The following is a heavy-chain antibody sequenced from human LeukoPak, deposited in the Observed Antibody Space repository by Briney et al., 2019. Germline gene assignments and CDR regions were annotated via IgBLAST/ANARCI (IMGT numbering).Heavy chain of an antibody. Sequence: GGSLRLSCAASGFTFSSYGMHWVRQAPGKGLEWVAFIRYDGSNKYYADSVKGRFTISRDNSKNTLYLQMNSLRAEDTAVYYCAKDPRHIVVVPSAIDYDYSYMDVWGKGTTVTVSS. V-gene: IGHV3-30*02. D-gene: IGHD2-2*01. CDR3: AKDPRHIVVVPSAIDYDYSYMDV. CDR2: IRYDGSNK. J-gene: IGHJ6*03. CDR1: GFTFSSYG.